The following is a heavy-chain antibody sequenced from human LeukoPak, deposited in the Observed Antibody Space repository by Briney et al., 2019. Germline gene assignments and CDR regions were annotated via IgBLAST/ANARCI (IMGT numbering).Heavy chain of an antibody. CDR1: GGSISSYY. CDR3: ATSREMATSYYFDY. CDR2: IYYSGST. V-gene: IGHV4-59*01. D-gene: IGHD5-24*01. J-gene: IGHJ4*02. Sequence: SETLSLTCTVSGGSISSYYWSWIRQPPGKGLEWIGYIYYSGSTNYNPSLKSRVTISVDTSKNQFSLKLSSLTAADTAVYYCATSREMATSYYFDYWGQGTLVTVSS.